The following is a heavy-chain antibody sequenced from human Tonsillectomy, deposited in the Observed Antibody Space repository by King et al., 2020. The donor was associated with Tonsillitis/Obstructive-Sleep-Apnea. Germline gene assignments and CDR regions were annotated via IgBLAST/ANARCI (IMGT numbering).Heavy chain of an antibody. CDR2: INHSGST. Sequence: VQLQQWGAGLLKPSETLSLTCAVYGGSFSGYYWSWIRQPPGKGLEWIGEINHSGSTNYNPSLKSRVTISVDTSKNQFSLKLSSVTAADTAVYYCATPGTVVTDIHYWGQGTLVTVSS. D-gene: IGHD2-21*02. CDR1: GGSFSGYY. V-gene: IGHV4-34*01. J-gene: IGHJ4*02. CDR3: ATPGTVVTDIHY.